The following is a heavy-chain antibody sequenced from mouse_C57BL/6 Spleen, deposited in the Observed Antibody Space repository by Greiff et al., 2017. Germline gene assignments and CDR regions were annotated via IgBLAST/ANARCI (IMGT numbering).Heavy chain of an antibody. CDR3: TREGLGFAY. CDR1: GYTFTDYE. CDR2: IDPETGGT. Sequence: QVQLKESGAELVRPGASVTLSCKASGYTFTDYEMHWVKQTPVHGLEWIGAIDPETGGTAYNQKFKGKAILTADKSSSTAYMELRSLTSEDSAVYYCTREGLGFAYWGQGTLVTVSA. J-gene: IGHJ3*01. D-gene: IGHD4-1*01. V-gene: IGHV1-15*01.